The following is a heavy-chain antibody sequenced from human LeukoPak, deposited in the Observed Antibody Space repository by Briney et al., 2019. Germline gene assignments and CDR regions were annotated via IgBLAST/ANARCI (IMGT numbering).Heavy chain of an antibody. D-gene: IGHD3-22*01. CDR1: GFTFDDYA. J-gene: IGHJ4*02. CDR3: ARGAYYYDSSGYYQIDY. CDR2: ISWNSGSI. V-gene: IGHV3-9*01. Sequence: LRLSCAASGFTFDDYAMHWVRQAPGKGLEWVSGISWNSGSIGYADSVKGRFTISRDNAKNSLYLQMNSLRAEDTALYYCARGAYYYDSSGYYQIDYWGQGTLVTVSS.